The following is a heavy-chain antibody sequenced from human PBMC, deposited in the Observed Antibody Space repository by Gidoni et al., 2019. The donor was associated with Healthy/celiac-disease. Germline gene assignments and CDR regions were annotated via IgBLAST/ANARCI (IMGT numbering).Heavy chain of an antibody. V-gene: IGHV3-72*01. CDR2: TRNKANSYTT. J-gene: IGHJ6*02. D-gene: IGHD2-21*02. CDR1: GFTFSDHY. Sequence: EVQLVESGGGLVQPGGSLRLSCAASGFTFSDHYMDWVRQAPGKGLEWVGRTRNKANSYTTEYAASVKGRFTISRDDSKNSLYLQMNSLKTEDTAVYYCARDGVTANYYYGMDVWGQGTTVTVSS. CDR3: ARDGVTANYYYGMDV.